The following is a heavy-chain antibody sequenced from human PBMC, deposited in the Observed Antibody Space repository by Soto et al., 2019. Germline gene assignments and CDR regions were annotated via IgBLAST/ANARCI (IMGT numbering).Heavy chain of an antibody. CDR1: GYTLTELS. CDR2: FDPEDGET. Sequence: ASVKVSCKVSGYTLTELSMHWVRQAPGKGLEWMGGFDPEDGETIYAQKFQGRVTMTEDTSTDTAYMELSSLRSEDTAVYYCATQSVGYSSSWVPFDYWGQGTLVTVS. D-gene: IGHD6-13*01. V-gene: IGHV1-24*01. CDR3: ATQSVGYSSSWVPFDY. J-gene: IGHJ4*02.